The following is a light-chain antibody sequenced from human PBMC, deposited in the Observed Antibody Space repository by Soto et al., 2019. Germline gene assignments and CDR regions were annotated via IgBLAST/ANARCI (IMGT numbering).Light chain of an antibody. CDR1: HSLNGR. J-gene: IGKJ1*01. CDR3: QRYNYYST. V-gene: IGKV1-5*01. Sequence: DIQMTQSPSTLSSSIGDRVTITCRASHSLNGRLAWYRQRPGHAPDLLIYDVSTLETGVPSRFSGTRSATEFALPLSSLQPDDFATCSCQRYNYYSTFGPGTTVEIK. CDR2: DVS.